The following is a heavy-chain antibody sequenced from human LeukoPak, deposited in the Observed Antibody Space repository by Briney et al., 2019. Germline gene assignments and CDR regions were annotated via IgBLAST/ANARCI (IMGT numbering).Heavy chain of an antibody. Sequence: GGSLRLSCAASGFTFRTSGMNWVRQAPGKGLECVSYISSSGTTISYAQSVKGRFTITRDNAQNSLTLHMNTLRADDTAVYYCARVAGRSMIVLYFDYWGQGTLVTVSS. CDR1: GFTFRTSG. V-gene: IGHV3-48*01. D-gene: IGHD3-22*01. CDR2: ISSSGTTI. CDR3: ARVAGRSMIVLYFDY. J-gene: IGHJ4*02.